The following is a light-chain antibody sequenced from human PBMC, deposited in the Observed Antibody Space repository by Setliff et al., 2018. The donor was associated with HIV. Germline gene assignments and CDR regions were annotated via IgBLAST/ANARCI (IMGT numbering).Light chain of an antibody. V-gene: IGLV2-23*02. CDR1: SSNVGTYNP. Sequence: QSALTQPASVSGSPGQSITTSCTGSSSNVGTYNPVSWYQHHPVKAPKLVIYEVSKRPSGVSDRFSGSKSGNTASLPISGLQAEDEAYYYCCSYAGSSTPVIFGGGTQLTVL. J-gene: IGLJ2*01. CDR3: CSYAGSSTPVI. CDR2: EVS.